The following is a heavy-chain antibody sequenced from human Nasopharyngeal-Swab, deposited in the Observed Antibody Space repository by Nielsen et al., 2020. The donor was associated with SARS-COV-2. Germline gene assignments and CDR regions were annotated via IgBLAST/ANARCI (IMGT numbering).Heavy chain of an antibody. V-gene: IGHV3-30*18. D-gene: IGHD5-24*01. CDR1: GFLFSSYW. CDR3: AKTPGGGNNYFDY. J-gene: IGHJ4*02. CDR2: VSYDGTNR. Sequence: LSLTCEASGFLFSSYWMSWVRQAPGKGLEWVAVVSYDGTNRNYADSVKGRFTISRDNSKDRLYLQMNSLRAEDTAVYYCAKTPGGGNNYFDYWGQGTLVTVSS.